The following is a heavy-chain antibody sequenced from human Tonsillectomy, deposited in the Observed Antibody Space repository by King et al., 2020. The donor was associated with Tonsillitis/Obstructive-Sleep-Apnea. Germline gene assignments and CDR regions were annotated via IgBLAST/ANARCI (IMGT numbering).Heavy chain of an antibody. V-gene: IGHV4-59*01. J-gene: IGHJ6*03. Sequence: QLQESGPRLVKPSETLSLTCTVSGGSITNYFWSWILQPPGRGLEWIGYIHYSGSTNSNPSLKRRVPISLDTSTNQFSLNLRYVTAADTAEYYCARLPALDMDVWGKGTTVTVSS. CDR2: IHYSGST. CDR1: GGSITNYF. D-gene: IGHD2-2*01. CDR3: ARLPALDMDV.